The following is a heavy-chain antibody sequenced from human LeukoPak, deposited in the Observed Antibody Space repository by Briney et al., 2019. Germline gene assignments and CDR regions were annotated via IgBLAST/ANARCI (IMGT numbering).Heavy chain of an antibody. D-gene: IGHD3-10*01. Sequence: GGSLRLSCAASGFTFSGFSMSWVRQSPTKGLEWVANIKQDGSERYYVDSVKGRFTISRDNAKNSLSSQMNNLRVEDTAVYYCARAGSHWHYVYWGQGTVVTVS. CDR2: IKQDGSER. CDR3: ARAGSHWHYVY. J-gene: IGHJ4*02. CDR1: GFTFSGFS. V-gene: IGHV3-7*01.